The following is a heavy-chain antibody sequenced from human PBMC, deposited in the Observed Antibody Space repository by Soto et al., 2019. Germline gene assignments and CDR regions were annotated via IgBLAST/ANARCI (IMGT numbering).Heavy chain of an antibody. CDR2: IYNGGST. Sequence: SETLSLTCTFSGDSVSSVGFHWAWLRRPPGKGLEWIGYIYNGGSTNYNPSLKARITISADTSKKQFSLELRSVTAADTAVYYCATQPRYDSSGYFFYWGQGRLVTVSS. CDR3: ATQPRYDSSGYFFY. D-gene: IGHD3-22*01. J-gene: IGHJ4*02. V-gene: IGHV4-31*03. CDR1: GDSVSSVGFH.